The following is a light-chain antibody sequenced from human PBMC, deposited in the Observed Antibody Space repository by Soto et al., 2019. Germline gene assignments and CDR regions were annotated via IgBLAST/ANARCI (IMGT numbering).Light chain of an antibody. CDR1: QSLTNSF. Sequence: EFVLTQSPGTLSLSPGEGATLSCRASQSLTNSFIAWYQQKPGQAPRLLIYDASNRATGIPARFSGSGSGTDFTLTISSLEPEDFAVYYCQQRSNWPPITFGQGTRLEIK. CDR3: QQRSNWPPIT. J-gene: IGKJ5*01. V-gene: IGKV3-11*01. CDR2: DAS.